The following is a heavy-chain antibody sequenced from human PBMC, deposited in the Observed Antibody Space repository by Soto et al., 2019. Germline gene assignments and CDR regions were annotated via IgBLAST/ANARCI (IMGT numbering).Heavy chain of an antibody. J-gene: IGHJ4*02. V-gene: IGHV3-74*01. CDR1: GFTVSSYW. Sequence: EVQLVESGGGLVQPGGSLRLSCAASGFTVSSYWMHWVRQAPGKGLVWVSRIDSDGSSTSYADSVKGRFTISRDNAKNTLFLQMNSLRAEDTAVYYCANLRGNSCGGFDLWGQGTLVTVSS. D-gene: IGHD5-18*01. CDR2: IDSDGSST. CDR3: ANLRGNSCGGFDL.